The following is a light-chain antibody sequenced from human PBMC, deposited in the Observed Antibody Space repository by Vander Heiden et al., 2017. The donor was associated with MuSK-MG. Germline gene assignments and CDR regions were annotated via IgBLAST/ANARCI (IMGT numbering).Light chain of an antibody. J-gene: IGKJ2*01. V-gene: IGKV1-39*01. CDR1: QSISSY. Sequence: DIQMTQSPSSLSPSVGDRVTITCRASQSISSYLNWYQQKPGKAPKLLIYTTSTLQSGVPSRFSGSGSGTDFTLTISSLQPEDFATYYCQQGDSTPSTFGQGTKLEIK. CDR2: TTS. CDR3: QQGDSTPST.